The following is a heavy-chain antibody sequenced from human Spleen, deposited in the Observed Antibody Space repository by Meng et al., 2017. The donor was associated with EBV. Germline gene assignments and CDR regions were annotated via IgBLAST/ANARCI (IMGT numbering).Heavy chain of an antibody. D-gene: IGHD4/OR15-4a*01. CDR2: INGDGSNT. Sequence: EVQLVGSGGGLVQPGGSLVLSCAASGLTFSSYWMYWVRQAPGKGLVGVSRINGDGSNTNYADSVKGRFTISRDNAKNTLYLQMNSLRAEDTAVYYCARSYDYTLWLDYWGQGTLVTVSS. J-gene: IGHJ4*02. CDR3: ARSYDYTLWLDY. V-gene: IGHV3-74*01. CDR1: GLTFSSYW.